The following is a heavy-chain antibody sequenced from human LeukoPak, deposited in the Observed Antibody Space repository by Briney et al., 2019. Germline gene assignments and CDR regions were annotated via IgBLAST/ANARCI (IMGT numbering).Heavy chain of an antibody. CDR3: AKDKGDFWSGHHY. D-gene: IGHD3-3*01. CDR2: ITGSGGST. CDR1: GFTFSSYS. Sequence: PGGSLRLSCAASGFTFSSYSMNWVRQAPGKGLEWVSSITGSGGSTYYADSVKGRFTISRDSSKNTLYLQMSSLRAEDTAVYYCAKDKGDFWSGHHYWGQGTLVTVSS. J-gene: IGHJ4*02. V-gene: IGHV3-23*01.